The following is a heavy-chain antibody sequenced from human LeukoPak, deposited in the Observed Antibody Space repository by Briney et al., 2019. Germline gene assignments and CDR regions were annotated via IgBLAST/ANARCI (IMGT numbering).Heavy chain of an antibody. V-gene: IGHV4-59*01. J-gene: IGHJ5*02. CDR2: IYYSGST. CDR1: GGSISSYY. CDR3: ARRSFYYDSSGYYHNWFDP. D-gene: IGHD3-22*01. Sequence: SETLSLTCTVSGGSISSYYWSWIRQPPGMGLEWIGYIYYSGSTNYNPSLKSRVTISVDTSKNQFSLKLSSVTAADTAVYYCARRSFYYDSSGYYHNWFDPWGQGTLVTVSS.